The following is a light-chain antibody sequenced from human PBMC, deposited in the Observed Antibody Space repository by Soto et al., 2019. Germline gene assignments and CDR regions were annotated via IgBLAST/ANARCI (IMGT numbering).Light chain of an antibody. CDR3: QQYGSSPKFT. Sequence: EIVLAQSPGRLSLSPGERATLSCSPSQSVVSSYLAWYQQKPGQAPRLLIYGASSRATGIPDKFSGSGSGTDFTLTISRLEPEDFAVYYCQQYGSSPKFTFGGGTKVDIK. CDR2: GAS. CDR1: QSVVSSY. J-gene: IGKJ4*01. V-gene: IGKV3-20*01.